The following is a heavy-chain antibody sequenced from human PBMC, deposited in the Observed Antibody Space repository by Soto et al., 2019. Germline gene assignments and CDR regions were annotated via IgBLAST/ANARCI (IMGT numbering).Heavy chain of an antibody. V-gene: IGHV4-59*08. CDR1: GGSISSYY. D-gene: IGHD3-3*01. CDR3: ARHGSELRFLEWLLLFDY. J-gene: IGHJ4*02. Sequence: PSETLSLTCTVSGGSISSYYWSWIRQPPGKGLEWIGYIYYSGSTNYNPSLKSRVTITVDTSKNQFSLKLSSVPAADTAVYYCARHGSELRFLEWLLLFDYWGQGTLVTVSS. CDR2: IYYSGST.